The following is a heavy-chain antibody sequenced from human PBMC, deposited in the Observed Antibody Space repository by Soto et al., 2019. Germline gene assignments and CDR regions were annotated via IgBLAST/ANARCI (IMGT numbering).Heavy chain of an antibody. V-gene: IGHV5-51*01. CDR3: SRDGDYYGLDV. D-gene: IGHD2-2*01. J-gene: IGHJ6*02. CDR1: GYTFTSYY. Sequence: GESLKISCKSSGYTFTSYYIGWVLQMPGKGLEWMGIIYPGDSDARYSPSFQGQVTISADKSISTAYLQWSSLKASDTATYYCSRDGDYYGLDVWGRGTTVTVSS. CDR2: IYPGDSDA.